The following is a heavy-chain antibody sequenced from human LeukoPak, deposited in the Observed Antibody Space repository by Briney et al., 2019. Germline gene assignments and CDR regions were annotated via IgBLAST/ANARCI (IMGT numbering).Heavy chain of an antibody. CDR1: GFTFDDYA. CDR3: AKAVRSSGYDLFDS. V-gene: IGHV3-9*01. CDR2: ISWNSGYI. J-gene: IGHJ4*02. Sequence: PGRSLRLSCAASGFTFDDYAMHWVRQAPGKGLEWVSGISWNSGYIGYADSVKGRFTISRDNAKNSLYLQVNSLRAEDTALYYCAKAVRSSGYDLFDSWGQGALVTVSS. D-gene: IGHD5-12*01.